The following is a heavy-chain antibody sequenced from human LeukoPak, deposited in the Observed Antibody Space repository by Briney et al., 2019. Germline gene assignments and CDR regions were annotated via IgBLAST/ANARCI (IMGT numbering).Heavy chain of an antibody. CDR3: ARDRAAADLDY. CDR2: IWYDGSNE. Sequence: PGGSLRLSCAASGFTFSSYGMHWVRQAPGKGLEWVAVIWYDGSNEFYADSVKGRFTISRDNSKNTLYLQMNSLRAEDTAVYYCARDRAAADLDYWGQGTLVTVSS. D-gene: IGHD6-13*01. CDR1: GFTFSSYG. V-gene: IGHV3-33*01. J-gene: IGHJ4*02.